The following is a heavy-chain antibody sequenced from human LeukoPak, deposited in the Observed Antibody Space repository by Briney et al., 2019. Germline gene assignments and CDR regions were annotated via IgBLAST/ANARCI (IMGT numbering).Heavy chain of an antibody. CDR1: GFTFSSYS. CDR3: ARDPWGGYSY. J-gene: IGHJ4*02. Sequence: GGSLRLSCAASGFTFSSYSMNWVRQAPGKGLEWVSSISGSTSYIYYADSVKGRFTISRDNTKNSLYLQMNSLRAEDTAVYYRARDPWGGYSYWGQGILVIVSS. CDR2: ISGSTSYI. D-gene: IGHD5-12*01. V-gene: IGHV3-21*01.